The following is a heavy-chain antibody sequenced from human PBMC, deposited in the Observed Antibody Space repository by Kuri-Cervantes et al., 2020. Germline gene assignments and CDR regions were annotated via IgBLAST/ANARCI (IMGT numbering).Heavy chain of an antibody. V-gene: IGHV3-23*01. CDR3: ASPLYLDLKAYRAFDI. J-gene: IGHJ3*02. Sequence: GGSLRLSCAASGFTFSNYAMNWVRQAPGKGLEWVSAISGSGGTTYYADSVKGRFTISRVNSKNSLYLQMNSLRAEDTAVYYCASPLYLDLKAYRAFDIWGQGTMVTVSS. CDR2: ISGSGGTT. CDR1: GFTFSNYA. D-gene: IGHD1-20*01.